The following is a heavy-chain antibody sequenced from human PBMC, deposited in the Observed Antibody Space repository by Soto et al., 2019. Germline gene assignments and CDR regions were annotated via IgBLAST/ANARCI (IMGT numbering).Heavy chain of an antibody. CDR3: ARVRQWELLGFDY. CDR1: GFTFSSYW. Sequence: VGSLRLSCAASGFTFSSYWMHWVRQAPGKGLVWVSRINSDGSSTSYADSVKGRFTISRDNAKNTLYLQMNSLRAEDTAVYYCARVRQWELLGFDYWGQGTLVTVSS. V-gene: IGHV3-74*01. D-gene: IGHD1-26*01. CDR2: INSDGSST. J-gene: IGHJ4*02.